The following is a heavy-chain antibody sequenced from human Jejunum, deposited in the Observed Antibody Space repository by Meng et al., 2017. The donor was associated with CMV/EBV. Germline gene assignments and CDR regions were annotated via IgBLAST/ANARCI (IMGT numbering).Heavy chain of an antibody. J-gene: IGHJ4*02. CDR1: GFSFTAGGMS. Sequence: LKASGPTLMKPPQTLTLTCTFSGFSFTAGGMSMGWVRQPPGRALEWLALIYWDDDTRYSPSLRGRLTITRDTSKNQVILKMTNVDPLDTATYYCTHIREDIRLQGVMVDYWGQGNLVTVSS. D-gene: IGHD3-10*01. V-gene: IGHV2-5*02. CDR2: IYWDDDT. CDR3: THIREDIRLQGVMVDY.